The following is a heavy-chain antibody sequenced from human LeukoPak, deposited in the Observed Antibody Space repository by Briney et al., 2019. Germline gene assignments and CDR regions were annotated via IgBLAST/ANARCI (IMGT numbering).Heavy chain of an antibody. J-gene: IGHJ4*02. Sequence: GGSLRLSCAASGFTFSSYSMNWVRQAPGKGLEWASSISSSSSYIYHADSVKGRFTISRDNAKNSLYLQMNSLRAEDTAVYYCARDYIAVAGYYWGQGTLVTVSS. CDR2: ISSSSSYI. CDR1: GFTFSSYS. V-gene: IGHV3-21*01. D-gene: IGHD6-19*01. CDR3: ARDYIAVAGYY.